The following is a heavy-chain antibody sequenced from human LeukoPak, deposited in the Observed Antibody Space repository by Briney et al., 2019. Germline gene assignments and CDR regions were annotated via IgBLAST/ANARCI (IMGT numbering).Heavy chain of an antibody. CDR3: ARSPPHSSSWETNWYFDL. D-gene: IGHD6-13*01. Sequence: SVKVSCKGSGGTFSSYAISWVRQAPGQGLEWMGGIIPIFGTANYAQKFQGRVTITADKSTSTAYMELSSLRSEDTAVYYCARSPPHSSSWETNWYFDLWGRGTLVTVSS. CDR2: IIPIFGTA. CDR1: GGTFSSYA. J-gene: IGHJ2*01. V-gene: IGHV1-69*06.